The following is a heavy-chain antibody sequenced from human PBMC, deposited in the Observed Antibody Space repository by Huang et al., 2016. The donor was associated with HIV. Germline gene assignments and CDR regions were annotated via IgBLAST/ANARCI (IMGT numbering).Heavy chain of an antibody. V-gene: IGHV1-18*04. CDR3: ARDLGTTVVPDGMDV. J-gene: IGHJ6*02. D-gene: IGHD4-17*01. CDR2: ISPSYGYT. Sequence: QVQLVQSGAEVKKPGASVKVSCRASGYTFISYGITWVRQAPGQGLEWMGWISPSYGYTNYAQQFQGRVTMTTDTSTNTVYMEVRSLRSDDTAVYYCARDLGTTVVPDGMDVWAKGPRSPSP. CDR1: GYTFISYG.